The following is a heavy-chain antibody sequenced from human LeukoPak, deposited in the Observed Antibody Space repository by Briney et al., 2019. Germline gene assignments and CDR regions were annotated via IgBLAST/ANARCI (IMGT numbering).Heavy chain of an antibody. CDR1: GYTFTDYY. CDR3: ARANFLYCSSSSCLFDY. Sequence: ASVKVSCKASGYTFTDYYMHWVRQAPGQGFEWMGWINPNDGDTYYAQKFQDRVTMTRDTSINTAHMEVSRLRSDDTAVYYCARANFLYCSSSSCLFDYWGQGTLVTVSS. CDR2: INPNDGDT. D-gene: IGHD2-2*01. J-gene: IGHJ4*02. V-gene: IGHV1-2*02.